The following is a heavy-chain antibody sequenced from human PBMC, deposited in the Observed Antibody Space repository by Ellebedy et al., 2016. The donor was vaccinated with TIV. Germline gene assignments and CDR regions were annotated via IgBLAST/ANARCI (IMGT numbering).Heavy chain of an antibody. J-gene: IGHJ6*02. Sequence: SETLSLTCTVSGYSISSGYYWGWIRQPPGKGLEWIGSIYHSGSTYYNPSLKSRVTISVDTSKNQFSLKLSSVTAADTAVYYCARSLLLEDGMGVWGQGTTVIVSS. CDR3: ARSLLLEDGMGV. V-gene: IGHV4-38-2*02. CDR2: IYHSGST. D-gene: IGHD1-26*01. CDR1: GYSISSGYY.